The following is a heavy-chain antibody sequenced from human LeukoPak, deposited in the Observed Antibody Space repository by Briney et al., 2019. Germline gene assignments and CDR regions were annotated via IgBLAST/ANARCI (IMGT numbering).Heavy chain of an antibody. Sequence: SETLSLTCTVSGGSISSSSYYWGWIRQPPGKGLEWIGSIYYSGSTYYNPSLKSRVTISVDTSKNQFSLKLSSVTAADTAVYYCARYPEEHYHDSSGSFDYWGQGTLVTVSS. D-gene: IGHD3-22*01. J-gene: IGHJ4*02. CDR2: IYYSGST. V-gene: IGHV4-39*01. CDR3: ARYPEEHYHDSSGSFDY. CDR1: GGSISSSSYY.